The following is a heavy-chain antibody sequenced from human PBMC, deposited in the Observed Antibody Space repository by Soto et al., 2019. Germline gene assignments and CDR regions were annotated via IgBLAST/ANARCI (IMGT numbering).Heavy chain of an antibody. CDR1: GGTFSSYA. D-gene: IGHD6-19*01. V-gene: IGHV1-69*01. CDR3: ARDSVGDSSGWLRRKGVNWFDP. J-gene: IGHJ5*02. CDR2: IIPILGTA. Sequence: QVQLVQSGAEVKKPGSSVKVSCKASGGTFSSYAISWVRQAPGHGLEWMGGIIPILGTANYAQKFQGRVTITADESTSTADMELSSLRSEDTAVYYCARDSVGDSSGWLRRKGVNWFDPWGQGTLVTVSS.